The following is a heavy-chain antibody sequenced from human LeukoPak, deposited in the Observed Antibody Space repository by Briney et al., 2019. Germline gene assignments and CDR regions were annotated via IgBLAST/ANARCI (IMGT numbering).Heavy chain of an antibody. J-gene: IGHJ6*03. V-gene: IGHV3-33*06. CDR2: IWYDGSNK. Sequence: GRSLRLSCAASGFTFSSYGMHWVRQAPGKGLEWVAVIWYDGSNKYYADSVKGRFTISRDNSKNTLYLQMNSLRAEDTAVYYCAKNGGPGLWCYYYMDVWGKGTTVTVSS. D-gene: IGHD3-16*01. CDR1: GFTFSSYG. CDR3: AKNGGPGLWCYYYMDV.